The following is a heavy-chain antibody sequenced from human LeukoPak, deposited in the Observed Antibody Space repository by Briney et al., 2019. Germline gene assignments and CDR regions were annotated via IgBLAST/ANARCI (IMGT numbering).Heavy chain of an antibody. CDR1: GGSISSYY. D-gene: IGHD3-10*01. CDR2: IYTSGST. Sequence: SETLSLTCTVSGGSISSYYWSCIRQPPGKGLEWIGYIYTSGSTNYNPSLKSRVTISVDTSKNQFSLKLSSVTAADTAVYYCASSPPYYYGSGSYYAYYYYYYMDVWGKGTTVTVSS. J-gene: IGHJ6*03. CDR3: ASSPPYYYGSGSYYAYYYYYYMDV. V-gene: IGHV4-4*09.